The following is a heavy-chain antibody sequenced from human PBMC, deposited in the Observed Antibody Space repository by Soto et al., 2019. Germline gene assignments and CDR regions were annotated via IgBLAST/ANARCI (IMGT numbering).Heavy chain of an antibody. J-gene: IGHJ5*02. CDR2: IKQDGSQK. CDR1: GFSFSTYW. D-gene: IGHD2-15*01. V-gene: IGHV3-7*03. Sequence: EVQLVESGGGLVQPGGSLTVSCAASGFSFSTYWMSWVRQAPGKGLEWGANIKQDGSQKYYMDSVKGRFTIYRDNAKNSLYLQMNSLRAEDTAIYYCARPYCSGGSCYNWFDPWGQGTLVTVSS. CDR3: ARPYCSGGSCYNWFDP.